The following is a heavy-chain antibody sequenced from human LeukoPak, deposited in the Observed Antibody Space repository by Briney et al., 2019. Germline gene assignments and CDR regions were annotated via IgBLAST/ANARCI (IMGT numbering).Heavy chain of an antibody. J-gene: IGHJ3*02. D-gene: IGHD7-27*01. CDR2: ISSSGNYI. Sequence: PGGSLRLSCAASGFTFSSYSMNWVRQAPGKGLEWVSSISSSGNYIEYADSVKGRFTISRDNAKNSLYLQMNSLRAEDTAVYYCAREGPLTGDAFDIWGQGTMVTVSS. CDR3: AREGPLTGDAFDI. V-gene: IGHV3-21*01. CDR1: GFTFSSYS.